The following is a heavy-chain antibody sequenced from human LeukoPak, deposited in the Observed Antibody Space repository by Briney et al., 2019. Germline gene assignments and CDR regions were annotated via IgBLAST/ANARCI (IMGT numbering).Heavy chain of an antibody. CDR1: GGTFSSYA. J-gene: IGHJ6*02. Sequence: ASVKVSCKASGGTFSSYAISWVRQAPGQGLEWVGRIIPILGIANYAQKFQGRVTITADKSTSTAYMELSSLRSEDTAVYYCARDDYGSGSLAYYYGMDVWGQGTTVTVSS. D-gene: IGHD3-10*01. V-gene: IGHV1-69*04. CDR3: ARDDYGSGSLAYYYGMDV. CDR2: IIPILGIA.